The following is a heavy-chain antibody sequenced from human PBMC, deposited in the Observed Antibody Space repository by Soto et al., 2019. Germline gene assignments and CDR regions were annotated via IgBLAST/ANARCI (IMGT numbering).Heavy chain of an antibody. D-gene: IGHD6-13*01. CDR1: GFTFSSYG. Sequence: QVQLVESGGGVVQPGRSLRLSCAASGFTFSSYGMHWVRQAPGKGLEWVAVIWYDGSNKYYADSVKGRFTISRDNSKKTVYLQMNSLRAEDTAVYYCARDHIALDYWGQGTKVTVSS. V-gene: IGHV3-33*01. CDR2: IWYDGSNK. J-gene: IGHJ4*02. CDR3: ARDHIALDY.